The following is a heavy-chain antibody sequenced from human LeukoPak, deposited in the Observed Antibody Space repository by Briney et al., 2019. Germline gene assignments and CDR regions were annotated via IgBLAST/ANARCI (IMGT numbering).Heavy chain of an antibody. Sequence: SSETLSLTCTVSGGSVSSGSYYWSWIRQPPGKGLEWIGYIYYSGSTNYNPSLKSRVTISVDTSKNQFSLKLSSVTAADTAVYYCAAVGGRWAFQHWGQGTLVTVSS. CDR1: GGSVSSGSYY. J-gene: IGHJ1*01. D-gene: IGHD3-16*01. CDR3: AAVGGRWAFQH. V-gene: IGHV4-61*01. CDR2: IYYSGST.